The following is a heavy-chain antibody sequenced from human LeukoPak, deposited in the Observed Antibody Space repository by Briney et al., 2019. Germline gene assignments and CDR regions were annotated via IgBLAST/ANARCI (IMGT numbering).Heavy chain of an antibody. CDR2: IYYSGST. V-gene: IGHV4-28*01. CDR1: GYSISSSNW. CDR3: ATKPDSLSYFDY. Sequence: PSETLSLTCAVSGYSISSSNWWGWIRQPPGRGLEWIGYIYYSGSTYYNPSLKSRVTMSVDTSKSQFSLKLSSVTAVDTAVYYCATKPDSLSYFDYWGQGTLVTVSS. J-gene: IGHJ4*02. D-gene: IGHD3-22*01.